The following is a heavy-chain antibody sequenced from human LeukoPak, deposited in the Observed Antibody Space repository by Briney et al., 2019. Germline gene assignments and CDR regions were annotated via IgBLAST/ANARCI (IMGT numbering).Heavy chain of an antibody. D-gene: IGHD2-2*01. CDR2: IYYRGST. V-gene: IGHV4-59*01. J-gene: IGHJ4*02. Sequence: KASETLSLTCTVSGGSISSYYWSWIRQPPGKGLEWIGYIYYRGSTNYNPSLKSRVTISVDTSKNQFSLKLSSMTPADTAMYYCARLDFYSTSRLDNWGQGTLVTVSS. CDR1: GGSISSYY. CDR3: ARLDFYSTSRLDN.